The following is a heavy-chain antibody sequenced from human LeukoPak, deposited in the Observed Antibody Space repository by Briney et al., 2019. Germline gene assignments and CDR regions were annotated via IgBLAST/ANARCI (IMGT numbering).Heavy chain of an antibody. Sequence: GGSLRLSCAASGFTVSSNYMSWGRQAPGKGLEWVSVIYSGGSTYYADSVKGRFTLSRDNSKNTLYLQMNSLRAEDTAVYYCASGFSSGWRNYYNGMDVWGQGTTVTVSS. D-gene: IGHD6-19*01. V-gene: IGHV3-53*01. CDR3: ASGFSSGWRNYYNGMDV. CDR1: GFTVSSNY. CDR2: IYSGGST. J-gene: IGHJ6*02.